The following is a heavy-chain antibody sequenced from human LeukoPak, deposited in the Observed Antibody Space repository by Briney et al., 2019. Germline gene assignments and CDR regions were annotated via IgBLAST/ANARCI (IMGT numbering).Heavy chain of an antibody. D-gene: IGHD2-2*01. J-gene: IGHJ6*02. CDR2: TWYDGSNK. Sequence: GGSLRLSCAASGFTFSSYGMHWVRQAPGKGLEWVAATWYDGSNKYYADSVKGRFTISRDDSKNTLYLQMNSLRAEDTAVYFCARGGHCSTTSCSNYDGMDVWGQGTTLTVSS. CDR1: GFTFSSYG. V-gene: IGHV3-33*01. CDR3: ARGGHCSTTSCSNYDGMDV.